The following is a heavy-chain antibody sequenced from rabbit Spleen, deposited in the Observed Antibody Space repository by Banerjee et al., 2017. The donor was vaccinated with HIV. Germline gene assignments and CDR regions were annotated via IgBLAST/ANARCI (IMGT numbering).Heavy chain of an antibody. J-gene: IGHJ4*01. CDR3: ARGSATMTMVITGYYLNL. Sequence: QSLEESGGDLVKPGASLTLTCTASGFSFSSSYYMCWVRQAPGKGLECIACIYADSIGSTWYASWAKGRFTISKTSPTTVTLQMTSLTAADTATYFCARGSATMTMVITGYYLNLWGPGTLVTVS. V-gene: IGHV1S40*01. D-gene: IGHD2-1*01. CDR2: IYADSIGST. CDR1: GFSFSSSYY.